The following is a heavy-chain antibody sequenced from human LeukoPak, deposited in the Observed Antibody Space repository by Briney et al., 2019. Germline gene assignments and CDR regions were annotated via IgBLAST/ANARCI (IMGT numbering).Heavy chain of an antibody. CDR1: GFSLSTDTVG. J-gene: IGHJ4*02. D-gene: IGHD3-22*01. Sequence: SGPTLVKPTQTLTLTCTFSGFSLSTDTVGVGWLRQPPGKALDWLALIYWDDDKRYSPSLKSRLTITKDTSKNQVVLTMTNMDPVDTATYYCARRLTGMSYDDAGYYYDYWGQGTLVTVSS. V-gene: IGHV2-5*02. CDR3: ARRLTGMSYDDAGYYYDY. CDR2: IYWDDDK.